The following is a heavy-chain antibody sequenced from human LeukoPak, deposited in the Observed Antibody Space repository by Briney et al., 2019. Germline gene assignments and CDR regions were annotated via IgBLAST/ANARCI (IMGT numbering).Heavy chain of an antibody. V-gene: IGHV3-23*01. CDR1: GFTFSSYA. J-gene: IGHJ4*02. D-gene: IGHD6-19*01. CDR2: ISSSGGST. Sequence: PGGSLRLSCAASGFTFSSYAMSWVRQAPGKGLEWVSVISSSGGSTHYADSVKGRFTISRENSKNTLYLQMNSMRTEDTAVYYCGRDRRYSSGWNYFDYWGQGTLVTVSS. CDR3: GRDRRYSSGWNYFDY.